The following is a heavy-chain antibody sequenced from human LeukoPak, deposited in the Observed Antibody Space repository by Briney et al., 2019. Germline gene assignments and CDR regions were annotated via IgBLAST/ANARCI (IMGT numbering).Heavy chain of an antibody. Sequence: GSLSLSCAASGFTFSDYYMTWIRQAPGKGLEWVSYISDTGSKTYYADSVKGRFTISRDNAKNSLYLQMNSLRAEDTAVYYCARRTAGTYYWGQGTLVTVSA. CDR3: ARRTAGTYY. J-gene: IGHJ4*02. CDR2: ISDTGSKT. V-gene: IGHV3-11*01. D-gene: IGHD6-13*01. CDR1: GFTFSDYY.